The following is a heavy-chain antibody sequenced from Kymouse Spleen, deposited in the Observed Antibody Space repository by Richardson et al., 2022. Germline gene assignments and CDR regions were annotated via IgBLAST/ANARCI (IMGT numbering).Heavy chain of an antibody. J-gene: IGHJ6*02. CDR2: IGTAGDT. Sequence: EVQLVESGGGLVQPGGSLRLSCAASGFTFSSYDMHWVRQATGKGLEWVSAIGTAGDTYYPGSVKGRFTISRENAKNSLYLQMNSLRAGDTAVYYCAREGWYGDYYYYGMDVWGQGTTVTVSS. CDR1: GFTFSSYD. CDR3: AREGWYGDYYYYGMDV. D-gene: IGHD6-19*01. V-gene: IGHV3-13*01.